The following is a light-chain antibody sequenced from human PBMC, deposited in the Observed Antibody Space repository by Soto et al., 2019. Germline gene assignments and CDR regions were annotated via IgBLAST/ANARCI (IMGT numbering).Light chain of an antibody. CDR2: SNN. Sequence: QSVLTQPPSASGTPGQRVTISCSGSSSNIGSNTVNWYQQLPGTAPKLLIYSNNQRPSGVPDRFSGSKSGTSASLAISGLQSEDEADYYCVAWDDSLNAHYVFGTGTKVTVL. J-gene: IGLJ1*01. CDR3: VAWDDSLNAHYV. V-gene: IGLV1-44*01. CDR1: SSNIGSNT.